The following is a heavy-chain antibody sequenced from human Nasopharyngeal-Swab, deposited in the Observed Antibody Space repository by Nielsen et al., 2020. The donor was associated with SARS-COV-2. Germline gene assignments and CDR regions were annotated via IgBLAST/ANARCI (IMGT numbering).Heavy chain of an antibody. V-gene: IGHV3-7*01. CDR1: GFTFSKFY. CDR2: IKQDGSGS. J-gene: IGHJ4*02. Sequence: GESLKISCAASGFTFSKFYMSWVRQAAGKGLEWVANIKQDGSGSYYVDSVKGRFTISRDDANNSLYLQMNSLRAGDTGVYYCARGCSSFPFDYWGPGTLVTVSS. D-gene: IGHD6-13*01. CDR3: ARGCSSFPFDY.